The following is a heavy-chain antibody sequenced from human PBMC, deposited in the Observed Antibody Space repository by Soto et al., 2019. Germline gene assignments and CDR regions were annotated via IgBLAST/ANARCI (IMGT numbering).Heavy chain of an antibody. V-gene: IGHV3-23*01. CDR2: ISAGGGTT. Sequence: EVQLLDSGGGLVQPGGSLRLSCAASGFTFSTYAITWVRQAPGKGLEWVSAISAGGGTTYYADSVKGRVTISRDNSKNTLYLQMNSLRAEDTAVYYCAKGHRYYGSGNYYFDYWGQGTLVTVSS. CDR1: GFTFSTYA. D-gene: IGHD3-10*01. CDR3: AKGHRYYGSGNYYFDY. J-gene: IGHJ4*02.